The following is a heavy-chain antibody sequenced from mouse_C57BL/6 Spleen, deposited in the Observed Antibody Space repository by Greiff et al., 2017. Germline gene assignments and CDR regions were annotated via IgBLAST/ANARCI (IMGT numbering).Heavy chain of an antibody. V-gene: IGHV14-4*01. CDR2: IDPENGDT. J-gene: IGHJ1*03. CDR3: TRPGGNDGYFEV. CDR1: GFNIKDDY. Sequence: EVKLMESGAELVRPGASVKLSCTASGFNIKDDYMHWVKQRPEQGLEWIGWIDPENGDTEYASKFQGKATITADTSSNTAYLQLSSLTSEDTAVYDCTRPGGNDGYFEVWGTGTTVTVSS. D-gene: IGHD2-2*01.